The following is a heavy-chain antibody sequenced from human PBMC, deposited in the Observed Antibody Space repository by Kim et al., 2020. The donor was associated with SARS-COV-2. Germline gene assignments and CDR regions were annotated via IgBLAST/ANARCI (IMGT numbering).Heavy chain of an antibody. Sequence: SVKVSCKASGGTFSSYAISWVRQAPGQGLEWMGGIIPIFGTANYAQKFQGRVTITADESTSTAYMELSSLRSEDTAVYYCARDASRGMVRGVRNWFDPWGQGTLVTVSS. V-gene: IGHV1-69*13. D-gene: IGHD3-10*01. CDR2: IIPIFGTA. J-gene: IGHJ5*02. CDR1: GGTFSSYA. CDR3: ARDASRGMVRGVRNWFDP.